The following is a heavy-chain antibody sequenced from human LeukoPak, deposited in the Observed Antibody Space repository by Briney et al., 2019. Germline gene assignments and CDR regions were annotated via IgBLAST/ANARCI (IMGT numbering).Heavy chain of an antibody. CDR2: INPNSGCT. CDR3: TRGLSIATRPAYYFDY. D-gene: IGHD6-6*01. J-gene: IGHJ4*02. V-gene: IGHV1-2*02. CDR1: GHTFTDYY. Sequence: ASVKVSCKASGHTFTDYYMHWVRQAPGQGFEWMGWINPNSGCTNYAQKFQGRVTMTRDTSISTAYMELTSLRSDDTAVYYCTRGLSIATRPAYYFDYWGQGTLVTVSS.